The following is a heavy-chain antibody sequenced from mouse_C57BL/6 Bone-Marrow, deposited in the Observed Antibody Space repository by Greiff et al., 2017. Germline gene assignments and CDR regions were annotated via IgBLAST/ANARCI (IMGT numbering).Heavy chain of an antibody. V-gene: IGHV5-16*01. D-gene: IGHD4-1*01. Sequence: EVQVVESEGGLVQPGSSMKLSCTASGFTFSDYYMAWVRQVPEKGLEWVANINYDGSSTYYLDSLKSRFIISRDNAKSILYLQMSRLKSEDTATYYCAREGTGFDYWGQGTTLTVSS. CDR3: AREGTGFDY. CDR1: GFTFSDYY. CDR2: INYDGSST. J-gene: IGHJ2*01.